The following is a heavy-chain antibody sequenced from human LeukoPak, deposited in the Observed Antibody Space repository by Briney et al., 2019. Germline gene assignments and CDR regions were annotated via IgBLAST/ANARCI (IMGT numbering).Heavy chain of an antibody. CDR1: GFTFSSYE. Sequence: GGSLRFSCAASGFTFSSYEMNWVRQAPGKGLEWVSYNSSSGSTIYYADSVKGRFTISRDNAKNSLYLQMNSLRAEDTAVYYCARAYYDYVWGSYRPFDYWGQGTLVTVSS. CDR3: ARAYYDYVWGSYRPFDY. CDR2: NSSSGSTI. D-gene: IGHD3-16*02. V-gene: IGHV3-48*03. J-gene: IGHJ4*02.